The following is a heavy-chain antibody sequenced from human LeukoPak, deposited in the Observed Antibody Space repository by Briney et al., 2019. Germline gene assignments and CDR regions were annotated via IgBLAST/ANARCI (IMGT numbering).Heavy chain of an antibody. J-gene: IGHJ6*02. V-gene: IGHV1-46*01. CDR1: GYTFTSYY. D-gene: IGHD2/OR15-2a*01. CDR2: INPSGGST. CDR3: ARDLSTRPYYYGMDV. Sequence: ASVKVSCKASGYTFTSYYMHWVRQAPGQGLEWMGIINPSGGSTSYARKFQGRVTMTRDTSTSTVYMELSSLRSEDTAVYYCARDLSTRPYYYGMDVWGQGTTVTVSS.